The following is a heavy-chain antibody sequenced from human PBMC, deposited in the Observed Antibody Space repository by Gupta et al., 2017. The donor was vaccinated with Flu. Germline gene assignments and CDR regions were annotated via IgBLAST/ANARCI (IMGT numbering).Heavy chain of an antibody. CDR2: ISSSGST. CDR1: GASISSYY. D-gene: IGHD6-19*01. V-gene: IGHV4-4*07. Sequence: GASISSYYWNWIRQPAGKGLQWIGRISSSGSTNYNPSLKSRVTMSVDTSKNQFSLKLISVTAADTAVYYCATSTGWEPYGYWGQGTLVTVSS. CDR3: ATSTGWEPYGY. J-gene: IGHJ4*02.